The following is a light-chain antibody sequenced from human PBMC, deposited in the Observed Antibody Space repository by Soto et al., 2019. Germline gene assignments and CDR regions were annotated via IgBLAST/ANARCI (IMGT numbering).Light chain of an antibody. CDR2: GAS. CDR3: QQRSNWPPVT. V-gene: IGKV3D-20*02. J-gene: IGKJ4*01. Sequence: EIVLTQSPGTLSLSPGEGATLSCRASQSVSSSYIAWYQQRPGQTPSLLIYGASTRATGIPDRFSGSGSGTHFTLTISRLEPGDFAVYYCQQRSNWPPVTFGGGTKVDIK. CDR1: QSVSSSY.